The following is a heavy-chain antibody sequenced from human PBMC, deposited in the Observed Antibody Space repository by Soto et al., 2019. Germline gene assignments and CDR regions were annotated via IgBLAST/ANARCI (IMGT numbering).Heavy chain of an antibody. CDR1: GFTFSSYA. CDR2: ISYDGSNK. J-gene: IGHJ3*02. Sequence: QVQLVESGGGVVQPGRSLRLSCAASGFTFSSYAMHWVRQAPGKGLEGVAVISYDGSNKYYADSVKGRFTISRDNSKNTLYLQMNSLRAEDTAVYYCARDLHYYDSSGYLWVDAFDIWGQGTMVTVSS. V-gene: IGHV3-30-3*01. D-gene: IGHD3-22*01. CDR3: ARDLHYYDSSGYLWVDAFDI.